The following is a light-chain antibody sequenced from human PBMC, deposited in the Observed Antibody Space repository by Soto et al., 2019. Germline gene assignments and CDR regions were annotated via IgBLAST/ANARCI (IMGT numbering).Light chain of an antibody. J-gene: IGKJ5*01. CDR1: ESISRH. Sequence: DIQMSQSPSSLSASVGDRVTIACRVAESISRHLNWYQQKPGRAPDLLIYAASTLQNGVPSRFTGSGSGTDFTLTISCLQSEDFATYYCQQYYSYPPITFGQGTLLAVK. V-gene: IGKV1-39*01. CDR2: AAS. CDR3: QQYYSYPPIT.